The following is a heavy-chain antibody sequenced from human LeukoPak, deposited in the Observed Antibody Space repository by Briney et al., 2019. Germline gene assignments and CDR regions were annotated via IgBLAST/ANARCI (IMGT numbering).Heavy chain of an antibody. D-gene: IGHD3-16*01. V-gene: IGHV4-59*01. CDR3: ARDSRGGGPDFDY. Sequence: PSETLSLTCTVSGGSISSYYWSWIRQPPGKGLEWIAYINYRGHTSYNPSLESRITISLDTSRNQFSLKLSSVTAADTAVYYCARDSRGGGPDFDYWGQGTLVTVSS. CDR1: GGSISSYY. J-gene: IGHJ4*02. CDR2: INYRGHT.